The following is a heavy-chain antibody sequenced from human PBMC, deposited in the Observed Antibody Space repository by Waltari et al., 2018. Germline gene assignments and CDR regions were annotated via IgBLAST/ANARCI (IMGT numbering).Heavy chain of an antibody. D-gene: IGHD4-17*01. CDR2: IKQDGKEK. J-gene: IGHJ3*02. V-gene: IGHV3-7*01. CDR3: AGAVTTNAFDI. CDR1: GFTFSSYW. Sequence: EVQLVESGGGLVQPGGSLRLSCAASGFTFSSYWMSWVRQAPGKGLEWVANIKQDGKEKYDVDSVKGRFTISRDNAKNSLYLQMNSLRAEDTAVYYCAGAVTTNAFDIWGQGTMVTVSS.